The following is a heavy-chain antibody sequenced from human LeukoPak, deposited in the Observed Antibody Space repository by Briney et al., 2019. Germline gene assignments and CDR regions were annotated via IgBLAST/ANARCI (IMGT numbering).Heavy chain of an antibody. CDR3: ASGAWATRLHS. D-gene: IGHD5-24*01. CDR1: GESLNYYY. V-gene: IGHV4-34*12. Sequence: ASDTLSLTCAVYGESLNYYYWSWIRQSPEKGLEWIGEVFDGKTTNYNPSLKSRVTISVVTSSNQFSLNLKSVTAADTAVYYCASGAWATRLHSWAQGTLVIVSS. CDR2: VFDGKTT. J-gene: IGHJ4*02.